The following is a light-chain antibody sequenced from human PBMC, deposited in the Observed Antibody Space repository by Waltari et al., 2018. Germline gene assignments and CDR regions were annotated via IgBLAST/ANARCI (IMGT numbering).Light chain of an antibody. CDR3: CSFAGYGIYV. Sequence: QSALTQPASVSGSPGQSITISCTAVNSNVDILHLVSWYQHHPGRNPRLLIYEIRQRPSGISNRFSCSKSGNTASLTISGLQPEAEADYFCCSFAGYGIYVFGSGTQVSVL. J-gene: IGLJ1*01. CDR2: EIR. V-gene: IGLV2-23*02. CDR1: NSNVDILHL.